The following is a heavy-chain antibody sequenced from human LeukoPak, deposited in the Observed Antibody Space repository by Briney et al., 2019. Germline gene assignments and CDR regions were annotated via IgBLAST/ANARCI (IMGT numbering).Heavy chain of an antibody. D-gene: IGHD3-3*01. V-gene: IGHV4-30-4*08. Sequence: SETLSLTCTVSGGSISSGDYYWSWVRQPPGKGLEWIGYIYYSGSAYYNPSLKSRVTISVDTSKNQFSLKLSSVTAADTAVYYCVRTSTYYDFWSCYRDFDYWGQGTLVTVSS. J-gene: IGHJ4*02. CDR3: VRTSTYYDFWSCYRDFDY. CDR1: GGSISSGDYY. CDR2: IYYSGSA.